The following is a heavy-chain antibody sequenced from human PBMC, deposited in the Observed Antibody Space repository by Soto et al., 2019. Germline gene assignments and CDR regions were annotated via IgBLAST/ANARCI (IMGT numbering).Heavy chain of an antibody. CDR3: ARDFTSGRRS. V-gene: IGHV1-69*01. Sequence: QVQMVQSGAEVKKPGSSARVSCKVSGGTFSRHSISWVRQAPGQGLEWMGGIIPIFDATQYAQKFQGRLTITAGESTSTFHLYLSSLRSEDPAISFCARDFTSGRRSWGQGALVNVS. J-gene: IGHJ4*02. CDR1: GGTFSRHS. CDR2: IIPIFDAT.